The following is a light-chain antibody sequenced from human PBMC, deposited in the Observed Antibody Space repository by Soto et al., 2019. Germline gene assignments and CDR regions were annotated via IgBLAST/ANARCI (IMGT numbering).Light chain of an antibody. CDR3: QQRSNWPPEVT. CDR1: QSVRRS. J-gene: IGKJ3*01. Sequence: EIVLTQSPDTLSLSPGERATLSCRASQSVRRSLAWYQQKPGQAPRLLIYDASNRATGIPARFSGSGSGTDFTPTISSLEPEDCAVYYCQQRSNWPPEVTFGPGTKGDIK. V-gene: IGKV3-11*01. CDR2: DAS.